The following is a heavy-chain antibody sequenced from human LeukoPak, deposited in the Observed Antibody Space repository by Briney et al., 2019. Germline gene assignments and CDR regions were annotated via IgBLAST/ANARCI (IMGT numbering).Heavy chain of an antibody. CDR2: IYSGGST. J-gene: IGHJ4*02. V-gene: IGHV3-66*01. CDR3: ARELGASYFDY. Sequence: GGSLRLSCAASGFTVSSNYMGWVRQAPGKGLEWVSVIYSGGSTYYADSVKGRFTISRDNSKNTLYLQMNSLRAEDTAVYYCARELGASYFDYWGQGTLVTVSS. D-gene: IGHD1-26*01. CDR1: GFTVSSNY.